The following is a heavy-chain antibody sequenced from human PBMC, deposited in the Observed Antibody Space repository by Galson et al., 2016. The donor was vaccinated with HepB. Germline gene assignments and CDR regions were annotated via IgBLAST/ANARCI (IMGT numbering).Heavy chain of an antibody. J-gene: IGHJ4*02. D-gene: IGHD2-21*01. V-gene: IGHV3-7*01. Sequence: LRLSCATSGFTFSGYWMTWVRQAPGKGLEWVANIHPGGSEKYYVDSVKGRFTLSRDNAKNSVYLQMNSLRDEDTAVYYCARDRVTASGYGWGYDYWGQGTLVTVAS. CDR2: IHPGGSEK. CDR3: ARDRVTASGYGWGYDY. CDR1: GFTFSGYW.